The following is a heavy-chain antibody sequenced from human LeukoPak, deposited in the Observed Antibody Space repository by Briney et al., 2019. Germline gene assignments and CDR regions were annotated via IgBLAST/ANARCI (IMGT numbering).Heavy chain of an antibody. CDR3: AGTLDPVAGDNYFGMDV. CDR1: GYSFTNYA. Sequence: ASVKVSCKASGYSFTNYAMHWVRQVPGQRLEWMGWINAGNGNTKYSHNFQGRVTISRDTSASTAYMELSSLRSEDTAVYYCAGTLDPVAGDNYFGMDVWGQGTTVTVSS. CDR2: INAGNGNT. V-gene: IGHV1-3*01. D-gene: IGHD6-19*01. J-gene: IGHJ6*02.